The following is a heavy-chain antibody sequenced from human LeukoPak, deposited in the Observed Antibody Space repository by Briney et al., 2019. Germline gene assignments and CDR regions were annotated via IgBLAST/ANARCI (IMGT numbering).Heavy chain of an antibody. CDR1: GFTFSSYG. CDR2: IWYDGSNK. Sequence: PGGSLRLSCAASGFTFSSYGMHWVRQAPGKGLEWVAVIWYDGSNKYYADSVKGRFTISRDNSKNTLYLQMNSLRAEDTAVYYCAKDAGDIVVVPAAIHYMDVWGKGTTVTVSS. J-gene: IGHJ6*03. CDR3: AKDAGDIVVVPAAIHYMDV. V-gene: IGHV3-33*06. D-gene: IGHD2-2*01.